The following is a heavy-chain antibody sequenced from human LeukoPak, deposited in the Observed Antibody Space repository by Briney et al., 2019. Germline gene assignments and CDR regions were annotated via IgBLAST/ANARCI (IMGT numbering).Heavy chain of an antibody. CDR2: IKKDGSEK. D-gene: IGHD1-26*01. CDR3: ARDALVRTTRYYFDS. CDR1: GFTSSAFW. J-gene: IGHJ4*02. Sequence: GGSLRLSCVASGFTSSAFWMSWVRRPPGKGLEWVANIKKDGSEKEYVDSVKGRFSIFRDNAKNSVYLQMNGLRAEDTAAYYCARDALVRTTRYYFDSWGQGTLVTVSS. V-gene: IGHV3-7*01.